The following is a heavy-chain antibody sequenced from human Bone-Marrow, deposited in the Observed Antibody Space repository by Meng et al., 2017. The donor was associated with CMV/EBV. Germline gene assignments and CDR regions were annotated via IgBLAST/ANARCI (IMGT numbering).Heavy chain of an antibody. CDR1: GYTFTSYG. CDR3: ARGPSGSYFRPFDY. Sequence: QVQLGQSGAEVNKPGASVKVSCKASGYTFTSYGISWVRQAPGQGLDWVGWISAYNGDTNYAQKLQGRVTMTTDTSTNSAYMELRSLRSDDTAVYYCARGPSGSYFRPFDYWGQGTLVTVSS. CDR2: ISAYNGDT. V-gene: IGHV1-18*01. D-gene: IGHD1-26*01. J-gene: IGHJ4*02.